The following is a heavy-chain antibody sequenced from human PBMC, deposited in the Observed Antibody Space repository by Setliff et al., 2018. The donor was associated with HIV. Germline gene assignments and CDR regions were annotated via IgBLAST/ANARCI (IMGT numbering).Heavy chain of an antibody. Sequence: SETLSLTCSVSGVSINRTDHYWGWIRQSPGKRLEWIGSVSQSGSTYYNPSLKSRITISVDRSKNLISLKLISVTAADQGVYYCARVPVAGANWFDPWGLGTLVTVSS. CDR2: VSQSGST. CDR1: GVSINRTDHY. CDR3: ARVPVAGANWFDP. J-gene: IGHJ5*02. D-gene: IGHD2-21*01. V-gene: IGHV4-39*01.